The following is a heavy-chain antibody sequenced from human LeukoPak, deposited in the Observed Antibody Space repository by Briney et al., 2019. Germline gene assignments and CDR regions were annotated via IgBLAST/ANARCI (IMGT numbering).Heavy chain of an antibody. CDR2: ISWNSGSI. J-gene: IGHJ4*02. V-gene: IGHV3-9*01. Sequence: GGSLRLSCADSGFTFDDYAMHWVRQAPGKGLEWVSGISWNSGSIGYADSVKGRFTISRDNAKNSLYLQMNSLRAEDTALYYCAGSGSYSDTSPVDYWGLGTLVTVSS. CDR3: AGSGSYSDTSPVDY. CDR1: GFTFDDYA. D-gene: IGHD1-26*01.